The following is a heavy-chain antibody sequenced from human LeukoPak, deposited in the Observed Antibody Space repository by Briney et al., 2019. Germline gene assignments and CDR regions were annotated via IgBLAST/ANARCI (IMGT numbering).Heavy chain of an antibody. Sequence: ASVKVSYKVSGYTLTELSMHWVRQAPGKGLEWMGGFDPEDGETIYAQKFQGRVTMTEDTSTDTAYMELSSLRSEDTAVYYCATGTGGVVAFDIWGQGTMVTASS. D-gene: IGHD3-16*01. CDR2: FDPEDGET. CDR3: ATGTGGVVAFDI. J-gene: IGHJ3*02. CDR1: GYTLTELS. V-gene: IGHV1-24*01.